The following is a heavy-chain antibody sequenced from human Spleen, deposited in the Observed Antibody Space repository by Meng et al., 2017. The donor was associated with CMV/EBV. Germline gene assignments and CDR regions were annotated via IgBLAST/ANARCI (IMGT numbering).Heavy chain of an antibody. J-gene: IGHJ4*02. D-gene: IGHD3-3*01. CDR1: GFAFKSYV. CDR3: ARAFPRSSAFGVVFDF. Sequence: GESLKISCAASGFAFKSYVFHWVRQAPGKGLEWVAVISYDGSNEYYADSVKGRFTISRDNSKSSLYLQMNSLRAEDTAIYYCARAFPRSSAFGVVFDFWGQGTLVTVSS. CDR2: ISYDGSNE. V-gene: IGHV3-30*03.